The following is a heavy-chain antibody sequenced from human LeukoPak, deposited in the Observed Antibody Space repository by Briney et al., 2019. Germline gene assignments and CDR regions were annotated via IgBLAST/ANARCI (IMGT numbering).Heavy chain of an antibody. V-gene: IGHV3-48*02. CDR2: ISSSSSNI. CDR3: AKDLDHGDYVFDY. D-gene: IGHD4-17*01. J-gene: IGHJ4*02. Sequence: GGSLRLSCAASGFTSSSYSMNWVRQAPGKGLEWVSYISSSSSNIYYADSVKGRFTSSRDNAKNSLYLQMNSLRDEDTAVYYCAKDLDHGDYVFDYWGQGTLVTVSS. CDR1: GFTSSSYS.